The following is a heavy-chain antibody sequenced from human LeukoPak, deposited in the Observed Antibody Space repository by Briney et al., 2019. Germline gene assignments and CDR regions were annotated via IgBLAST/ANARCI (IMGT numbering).Heavy chain of an antibody. Sequence: GGSLRLSCAASGFTFSSYAMHWVRQAPGKGLEWVAVISYDGSNKYYADSVKGRFTISRDNSKNTLYLQMNSLRAEDTAVYYCAKDALLLWFGEFFDYWGQGTLVTVSS. D-gene: IGHD3-10*01. CDR3: AKDALLLWFGEFFDY. CDR1: GFTFSSYA. CDR2: ISYDGSNK. V-gene: IGHV3-30*04. J-gene: IGHJ4*02.